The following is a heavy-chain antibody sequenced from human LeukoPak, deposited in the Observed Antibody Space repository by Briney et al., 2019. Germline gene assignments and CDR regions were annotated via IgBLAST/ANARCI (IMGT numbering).Heavy chain of an antibody. CDR1: GFTFNSYA. V-gene: IGHV3-30-3*01. D-gene: IGHD3-16*01. J-gene: IGHJ3*02. CDR3: AKDSVYGGWGNAFDI. Sequence: GGSLRLSCAASGFTFNSYAMHWVRQAPGKGLEWVAVISSDGSNNYYADSVKGRFTISRDNSKNTLYLQMNSLRVEDAALYYCAKDSVYGGWGNAFDIWGQGTMVTVSS. CDR2: ISSDGSNN.